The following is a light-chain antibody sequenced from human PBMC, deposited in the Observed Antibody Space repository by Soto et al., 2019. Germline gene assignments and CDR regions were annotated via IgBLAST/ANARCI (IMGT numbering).Light chain of an antibody. Sequence: ETVITQYPATLSVSPGERATLSCRATESVVSSYLAWYQLKPGQAPRLLIYDASSRATGIPARFSGSGSGTEFTLTISSLEPEDSAVYYCQQRHMWPITFGQGTRLEIK. V-gene: IGKV3D-20*02. J-gene: IGKJ5*01. CDR1: ESVVSSY. CDR2: DAS. CDR3: QQRHMWPIT.